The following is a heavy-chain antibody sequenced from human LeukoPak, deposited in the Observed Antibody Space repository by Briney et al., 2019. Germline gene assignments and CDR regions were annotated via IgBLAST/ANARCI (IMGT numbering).Heavy chain of an antibody. CDR2: ISAYNGNT. CDR1: GYTFTSYG. J-gene: IGHJ3*02. CDR3: VRDRVGEQWLVIAFDI. V-gene: IGHV1-18*01. D-gene: IGHD6-19*01. Sequence: GASVKVSCKASGYTFTSYGISWVRQAPGQGLEWMGWISAYNGNTNYAQKLQGRVTMTTDTSTSTAYMELRSLRSDDTAVYYCVRDRVGEQWLVIAFDIWGQGTMVTVSS.